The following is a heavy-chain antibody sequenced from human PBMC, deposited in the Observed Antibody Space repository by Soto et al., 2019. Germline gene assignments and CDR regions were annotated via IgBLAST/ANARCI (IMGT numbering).Heavy chain of an antibody. CDR2: ISYDGSNK. J-gene: IGHJ3*02. D-gene: IGHD3-16*01. V-gene: IGHV3-30-3*01. CDR1: GFTFSSYA. Sequence: GGSLRLSCAASGFTFSSYAMHWVRQAPGKGLEWVAVISYDGSNKYYADSVKGRFTISRDNAKNSLYLQMNSLRAEDTAVYYCAGYGGSDAFDIWGQGTMVTVSS. CDR3: AGYGGSDAFDI.